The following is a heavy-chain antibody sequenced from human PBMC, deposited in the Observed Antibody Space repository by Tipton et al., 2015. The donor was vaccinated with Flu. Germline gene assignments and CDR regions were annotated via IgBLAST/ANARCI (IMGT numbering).Heavy chain of an antibody. Sequence: TLSLTCTVSGGSVSSGNYYLNWIRQPAGKGLDWTGHIYTNGTTNYNPSLKSRVTISVDTSKNQFSLKLSSVTAADTAVYYCARQDTTMVSHFDYWGQGTLVTVSS. J-gene: IGHJ4*02. V-gene: IGHV4-61*09. D-gene: IGHD5-18*01. CDR3: ARQDTTMVSHFDY. CDR2: IYTNGTT. CDR1: GGSVSSGNYY.